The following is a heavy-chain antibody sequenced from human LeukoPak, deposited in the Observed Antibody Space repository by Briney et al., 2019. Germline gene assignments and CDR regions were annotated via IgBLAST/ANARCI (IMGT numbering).Heavy chain of an antibody. CDR3: ARYSSGFDL. CDR2: IYHSGTT. J-gene: IGHJ3*01. CDR1: GGSINSDY. D-gene: IGHD3-3*01. V-gene: IGHV4-59*01. Sequence: PSATLSLTCTVSGGSINSDYWSWIRQSPGKGLEWIGYIYHSGTTVYNPSFKTRLTISLDTSNNQFSLNLNAVTAADTAVHFCARYSSGFDLWGQGTMVTVSS.